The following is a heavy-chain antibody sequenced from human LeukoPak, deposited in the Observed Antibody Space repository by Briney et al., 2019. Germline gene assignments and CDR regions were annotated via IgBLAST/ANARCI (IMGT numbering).Heavy chain of an antibody. J-gene: IGHJ5*02. Sequence: SGTLSLTCAVSGGSISSSNWWSWVRQPPGKGLEWIGDIYHSGSTNYNPSLKSRATISVDKSKNQFSLKLSSVTAADTAVYYCTREPAAMSAESFDPWGQGTLVTVSS. D-gene: IGHD2-2*01. CDR2: IYHSGST. CDR1: GGSISSSNW. CDR3: TREPAAMSAESFDP. V-gene: IGHV4-4*02.